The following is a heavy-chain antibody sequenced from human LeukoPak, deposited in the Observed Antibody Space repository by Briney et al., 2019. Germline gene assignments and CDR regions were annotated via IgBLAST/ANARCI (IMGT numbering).Heavy chain of an antibody. CDR1: GFTVSSNY. CDR2: IYSGGST. Sequence: GGSLRLSCAASGFTVSSNYMSWVRQAPGKGLEWVSVIYSGGSTYYADSVKGRFTISRDNSKNTLYLQMNSLRAEDTAVYYCARVHGDYYYDSSGYHDYWGQGTLVTVSS. D-gene: IGHD3-22*01. J-gene: IGHJ4*02. V-gene: IGHV3-53*01. CDR3: ARVHGDYYYDSSGYHDY.